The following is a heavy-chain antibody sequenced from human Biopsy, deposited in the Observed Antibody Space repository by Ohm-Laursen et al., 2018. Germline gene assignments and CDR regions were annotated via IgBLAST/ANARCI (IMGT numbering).Heavy chain of an antibody. V-gene: IGHV4-4*07. CDR1: GASMTGYF. CDR2: IYTIGDT. J-gene: IGHJ6*02. D-gene: IGHD3-16*01. Sequence: SDTLSLTCTVSGASMTGYFWTWVRQPAGKGLEWIGHIYTIGDTTYNPSLESRVTMSLDTSKNQFSLKMTSLTAADTAVYFCAREDEGLLRALDLWGQGTTVTVSS. CDR3: AREDEGLLRALDL.